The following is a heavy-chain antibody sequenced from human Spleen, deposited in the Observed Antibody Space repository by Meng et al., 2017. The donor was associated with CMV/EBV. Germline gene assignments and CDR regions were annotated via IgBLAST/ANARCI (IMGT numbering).Heavy chain of an antibody. CDR2: ISPSGDNT. V-gene: IGHV1-46*01. Sequence: ASVKVSCKASGYMFTNYHMHWVRQAPGQGLEWMGIISPSGDNTNYAQKFQGRVTMTRGTSTGTVHMDLSSLTSEDTAVYYCARGLGSGSEYFQHWGQGTLVTVSS. D-gene: IGHD2-15*01. J-gene: IGHJ1*01. CDR3: ARGLGSGSEYFQH. CDR1: GYMFTNYH.